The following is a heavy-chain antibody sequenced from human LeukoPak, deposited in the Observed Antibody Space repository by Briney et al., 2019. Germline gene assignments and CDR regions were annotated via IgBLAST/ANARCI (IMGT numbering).Heavy chain of an antibody. Sequence: VASVKVSCKASGGTFSSYAISWVRQAPGQGLEWMGGIIPIFGTANYAQKFQGRVTITADESTSTAYMELSSLRSEDTAVYYRARGSRYYDSSGYPRPYYFDYWGQGTLVTVSS. CDR1: GGTFSSYA. CDR3: ARGSRYYDSSGYPRPYYFDY. D-gene: IGHD3-22*01. J-gene: IGHJ4*02. CDR2: IIPIFGTA. V-gene: IGHV1-69*13.